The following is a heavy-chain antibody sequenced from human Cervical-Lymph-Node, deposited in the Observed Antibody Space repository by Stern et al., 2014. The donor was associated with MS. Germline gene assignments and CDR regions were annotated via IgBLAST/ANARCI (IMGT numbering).Heavy chain of an antibody. D-gene: IGHD5-12*01. J-gene: IGHJ4*02. V-gene: IGHV1-3*01. CDR2: IIVGDGGT. Sequence: QMQLVQSGAEVKKPGASVKVSCKASGYTFPGYAIHWGRQAPGQKLEWMGWIIVGDGGTKYSQKFQGRVTMTRDTSANTAYMELSSLRSEDTAVYYCARNQLATIILDYWGQGTLVTVSS. CDR3: ARNQLATIILDY. CDR1: GYTFPGYA.